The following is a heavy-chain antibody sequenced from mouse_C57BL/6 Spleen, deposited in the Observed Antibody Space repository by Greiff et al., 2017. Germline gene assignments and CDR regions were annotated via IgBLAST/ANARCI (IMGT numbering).Heavy chain of an antibody. CDR3: ARSGRQGYFDV. J-gene: IGHJ1*03. CDR1: GYTFPDYY. Sequence: QVQLQQSGAELVRPGASVKLSCKASGYTFPDYYINWVKQRPGPGLEWIARIYPGSGNTYYNEKFKGKATLTAEKSSSTAYMQLSSLTSEDSAVYFCARSGRQGYFDVWGTGTTVTVSS. CDR2: IYPGSGNT. D-gene: IGHD2-12*01. V-gene: IGHV1-76*01.